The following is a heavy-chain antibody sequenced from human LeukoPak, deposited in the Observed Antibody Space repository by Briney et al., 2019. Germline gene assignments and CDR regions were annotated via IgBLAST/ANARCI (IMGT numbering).Heavy chain of an antibody. D-gene: IGHD3-22*01. J-gene: IGHJ4*02. CDR2: INPSGGST. CDR3: ARDLPARDSSGYYPDY. V-gene: IGHV1-46*01. Sequence: ASVKVSCKASGYTFTSYYMHWARQAPGQGLEWMGIINPSGGSTSYAQKFQGRVTMTRDMSTSTVYMELSSLRSEDTAVYYCARDLPARDSSGYYPDYWGQGTLVTVSS. CDR1: GYTFTSYY.